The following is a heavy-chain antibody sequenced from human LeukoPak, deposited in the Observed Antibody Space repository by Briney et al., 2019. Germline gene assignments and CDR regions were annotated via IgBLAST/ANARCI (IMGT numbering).Heavy chain of an antibody. J-gene: IGHJ4*02. CDR1: GFTFSSYS. CDR2: ISSSSSYI. CDR3: ARSVLGAVAGYFDY. V-gene: IGHV3-21*01. Sequence: GGSLRLSCAASGFTFSSYSMNWVRQAPGKGLEWVSSISSSSSYIYYADSVKGRFTTSRDNAKNSLYLQMNSLRAEDTAVYYCARSVLGAVAGYFDYWGQGTLVTVSS. D-gene: IGHD6-19*01.